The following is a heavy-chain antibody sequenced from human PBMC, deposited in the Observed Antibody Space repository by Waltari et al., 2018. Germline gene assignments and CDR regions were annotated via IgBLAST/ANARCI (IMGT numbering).Heavy chain of an antibody. CDR1: GFTFSSYG. V-gene: IGHV3-33*01. D-gene: IGHD5-18*01. Sequence: QVQLVESGGGVVQPGRSLRLSCAASGFTFSSYGMHWVRQAPGKGREWVAVIWYDGSNKYYADSVKGRFTISRDNSKNTLYLQMNSLRAEDTAVYYCARDSAADTAFFFDYWGQGTLVTVSS. J-gene: IGHJ4*02. CDR3: ARDSAADTAFFFDY. CDR2: IWYDGSNK.